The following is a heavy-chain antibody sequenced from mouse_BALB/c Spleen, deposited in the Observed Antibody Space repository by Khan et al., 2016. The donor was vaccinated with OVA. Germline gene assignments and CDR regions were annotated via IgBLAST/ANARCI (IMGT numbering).Heavy chain of an antibody. CDR1: GYTFTDYA. D-gene: IGHD1-2*01. J-gene: IGHJ4*01. CDR2: ISTYSGNT. CDR3: ARSLRPYFDY. V-gene: IGHV1S137*01. Sequence: QVRLQQSGPELVRPGVSVKISCKGSGYTFTDYAMHWVKQSHAKGLEWIGVISTYSGNTNYNQKFKGKATMTVDKSFSTAYMEDARMAAEDSAIYYCARSLRPYFDYWGQGTSVTVSS.